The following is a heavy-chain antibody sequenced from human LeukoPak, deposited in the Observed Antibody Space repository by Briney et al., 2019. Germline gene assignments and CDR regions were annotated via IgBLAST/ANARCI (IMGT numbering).Heavy chain of an antibody. Sequence: GGSLRLSCAASGFTFSSYGMHWVRQAPGKGLEWVAFIRYDGSNKYYADSVKGRFTISRDNSKDTLYLQMNSLRAEDTAVYYCAKDERFDCSSTSCYKEFDYWGQGTLVTVSS. CDR1: GFTFSSYG. CDR3: AKDERFDCSSTSCYKEFDY. CDR2: IRYDGSNK. V-gene: IGHV3-30*02. J-gene: IGHJ4*02. D-gene: IGHD2-2*02.